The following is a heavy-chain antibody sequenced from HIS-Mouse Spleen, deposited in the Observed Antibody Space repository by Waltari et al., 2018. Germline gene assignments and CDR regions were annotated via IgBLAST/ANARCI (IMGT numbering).Heavy chain of an antibody. CDR3: AREIPYSSSWYDWYFDL. J-gene: IGHJ2*01. CDR1: GGSISSSSYY. D-gene: IGHD6-13*01. V-gene: IGHV4-39*07. CDR2: IYYSVCT. Sequence: QLQLQESGPGLVKPSETLSLTCTVSGGSISSSSYYWGWIRQPPGKGLERIGSIYYSVCTYYSPSLKSRVTISVDTSQNQFSLKLSSVTAADTAVYYCAREIPYSSSWYDWYFDLWGRGTLVTVSS.